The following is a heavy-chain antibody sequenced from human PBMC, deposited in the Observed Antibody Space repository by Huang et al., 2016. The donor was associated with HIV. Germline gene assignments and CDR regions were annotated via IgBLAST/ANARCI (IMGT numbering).Heavy chain of an antibody. CDR1: GFTVSTNY. CDR3: AKEGDTGAALGY. CDR2: SYSGGTT. V-gene: IGHV3-53*01. J-gene: IGHJ4*02. D-gene: IGHD2-8*02. Sequence: EVQLVESGGGLIQPGGSLRLSCAASGFTVSTNYMTWVRQAPGKGLECVSLSYSGGTTYYADSVKGRFTISRDDSENTLYLHMTSLRAGDTAVYYCAKEGDTGAALGYWGQGTLVTVS.